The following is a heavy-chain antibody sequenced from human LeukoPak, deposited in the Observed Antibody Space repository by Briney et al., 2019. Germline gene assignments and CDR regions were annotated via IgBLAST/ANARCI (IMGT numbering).Heavy chain of an antibody. CDR2: INGDGRNI. CDR1: GFTFSSYW. Sequence: GGSLRLSCVASGFTFSSYWMHWVRHDPRKGLVWVSRINGDGRNINYADSVRGRFTISRDNAKNTLYLQMNTLRVEDTAVYYCTRDLMDYDVSTGLHHYYMDVWGQGTTVTVSS. CDR3: TRDLMDYDVSTGLHHYYMDV. D-gene: IGHD3-9*01. V-gene: IGHV3-74*01. J-gene: IGHJ6*02.